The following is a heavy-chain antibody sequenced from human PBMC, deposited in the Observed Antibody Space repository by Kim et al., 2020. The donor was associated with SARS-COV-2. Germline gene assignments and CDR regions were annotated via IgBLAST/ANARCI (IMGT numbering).Heavy chain of an antibody. J-gene: IGHJ4*02. D-gene: IGHD2-15*01. Sequence: ASVKVSCKASGYTFTSYGISWVRQAPGQGLERMGWISAYNGNTNYAQKLQGRVTMTTDTSTSTAYMELRSLRSDDTAVYYCARDRRYAEQPNCMLCWGQGTLVTVSS. CDR2: ISAYNGNT. CDR3: ARDRRYAEQPNCMLC. CDR1: GYTFTSYG. V-gene: IGHV1-18*04.